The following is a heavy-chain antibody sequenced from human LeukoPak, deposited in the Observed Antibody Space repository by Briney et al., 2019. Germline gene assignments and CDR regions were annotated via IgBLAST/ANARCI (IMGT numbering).Heavy chain of an antibody. CDR2: GHYRETT. CDR1: GDSVNNNAYY. Sequence: SEALSLTRSVFGDSVNNNAYYWAWIRQAPGKRLEWVGSGHYRETTYSSPSLKSRVTISVDTSKNQVSLKLNSVTAADTGVYYCARQNYDFWPGLLHPDYWGQGIFVAVSS. J-gene: IGHJ4*02. CDR3: ARQNYDFWPGLLHPDY. V-gene: IGHV4-39*01. D-gene: IGHD3/OR15-3a*01.